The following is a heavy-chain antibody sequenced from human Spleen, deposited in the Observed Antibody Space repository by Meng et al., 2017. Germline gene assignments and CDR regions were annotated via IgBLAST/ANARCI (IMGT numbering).Heavy chain of an antibody. J-gene: IGHJ4*02. D-gene: IGHD3-16*01. CDR2: LNWNGATT. CDR1: GFTFDDYG. Sequence: GGSLRLSCAASGFTFDDYGMSWVRQAPGKGLEWVSGLNWNGATTRYKDSLKGRFTISRDNAKNSLYLQMNSLRAEDTALYYCAKDRLDGNAYFNYFDYWGQGTLVTVSS. V-gene: IGHV3-20*04. CDR3: AKDRLDGNAYFNYFDY.